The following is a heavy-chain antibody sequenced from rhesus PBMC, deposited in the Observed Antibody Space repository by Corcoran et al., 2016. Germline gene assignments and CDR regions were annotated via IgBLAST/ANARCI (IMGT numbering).Heavy chain of an antibody. Sequence: QVQLQESGPGVVKPSETLSLTCAVSGGSISGGYDWSWIRQSPGKGLEWIGYIYGSSGGTNYNPSFKNRVTISKDASKNEFCLKLSSVTAADTAVYYCGSGSWNGVMDSWGQEVVVTVSS. V-gene: IGHV4-76*01. CDR2: IYGSSGGT. CDR1: GGSISGGYD. D-gene: IGHD6-25*01. CDR3: GSGSWNGVMDS. J-gene: IGHJ6*01.